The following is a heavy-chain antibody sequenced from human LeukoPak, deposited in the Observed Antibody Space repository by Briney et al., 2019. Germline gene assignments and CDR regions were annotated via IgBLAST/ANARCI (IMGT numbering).Heavy chain of an antibody. Sequence: PSETLSLTCTVPGGSISSYYWSWIRQPPGKGLEWIGYIYYSGSTNYNPSLKSRVTISVDTSKNQFSLKLSSVTAADTAVYYRARHPSRTGNAFDIWGQGTMVTVSS. CDR2: IYYSGST. CDR3: ARHPSRTGNAFDI. J-gene: IGHJ3*02. V-gene: IGHV4-59*08. CDR1: GGSISSYY. D-gene: IGHD3-10*01.